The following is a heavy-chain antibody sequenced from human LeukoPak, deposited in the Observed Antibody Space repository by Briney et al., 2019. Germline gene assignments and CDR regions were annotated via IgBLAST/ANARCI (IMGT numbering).Heavy chain of an antibody. CDR3: ARIMTTVTTVEY. J-gene: IGHJ4*02. D-gene: IGHD4-17*01. V-gene: IGHV3-48*01. CDR2: ISSSSSRI. CDR1: GFTFSTYS. Sequence: GGSLRLSCAASGFTFSTYSMNWVRQAPGKGLEWVSYISSSSSRIHYADSVKGRFTISRDNAKNSLYLQMNSLRAEDTAVYYCARIMTTVTTVEYWGQGILVTVSS.